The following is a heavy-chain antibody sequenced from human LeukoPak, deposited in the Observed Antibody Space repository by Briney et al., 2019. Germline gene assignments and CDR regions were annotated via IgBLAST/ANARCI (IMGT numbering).Heavy chain of an antibody. CDR3: ARILDSAWGELGY. J-gene: IGHJ4*02. CDR1: GFTFSRNS. CDR2: ISTSSSYI. Sequence: GGSLRLSCAASGFTFSRNSMNWVRQAPGKGLEWVSSISTSSSYINYADSVKGRFTISRDNSKNTLYLQMNSLRAEDTAVYYCARILDSAWGELGYWGQGTLVTVSS. V-gene: IGHV3-21*01. D-gene: IGHD6-19*01.